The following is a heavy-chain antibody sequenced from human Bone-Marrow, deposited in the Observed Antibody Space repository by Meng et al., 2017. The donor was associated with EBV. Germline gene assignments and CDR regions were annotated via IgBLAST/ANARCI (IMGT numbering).Heavy chain of an antibody. Sequence: QVQLQQGGAGLLKPSETLSLPCAVYGGSFSGYYWSWIRQPPGKGLEWIGEINHSGSTNYNPSLKSRVTISVDTSKNQFSLKLSSVTAADTAVYYCARPYYYGSGGNYWGQGTLVTVSS. CDR3: ARPYYYGSGGNY. CDR2: INHSGST. CDR1: GGSFSGYY. D-gene: IGHD3-10*01. V-gene: IGHV4-34*01. J-gene: IGHJ4*02.